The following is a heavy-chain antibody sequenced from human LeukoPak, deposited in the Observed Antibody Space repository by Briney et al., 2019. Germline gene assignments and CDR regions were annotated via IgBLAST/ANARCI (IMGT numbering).Heavy chain of an antibody. CDR2: ISSSGSTI. D-gene: IGHD3-9*01. J-gene: IGHJ4*02. CDR1: GFTFSDYY. Sequence: GGSLRLSCAASGFTFSDYYMSWIRQAPGKGLEWVSYISSSGSTIYYADSVKGRFTISRENAKNSLYLQMNSLRAEDTAVYYWARDPVLRYFDWLSPTTDYWGQGTLVTVSS. CDR3: ARDPVLRYFDWLSPTTDY. V-gene: IGHV3-11*01.